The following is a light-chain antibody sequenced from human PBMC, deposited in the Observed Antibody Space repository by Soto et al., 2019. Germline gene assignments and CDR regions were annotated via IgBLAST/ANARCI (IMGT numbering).Light chain of an antibody. Sequence: QSALTQPPSASGSPGQSVTISCTGTSSDVGGYNYVSWYQQHPGKAPKLMIYETSKRPSGVPARFSGSKSGNTASLTVSGLQAEDEADYYCSSYAGSNNVVFGGGTKLTVL. CDR1: SSDVGGYNY. CDR2: ETS. V-gene: IGLV2-8*01. CDR3: SSYAGSNNVV. J-gene: IGLJ2*01.